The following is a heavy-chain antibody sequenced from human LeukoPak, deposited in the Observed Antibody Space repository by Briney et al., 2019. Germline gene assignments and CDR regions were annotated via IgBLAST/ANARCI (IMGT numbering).Heavy chain of an antibody. V-gene: IGHV3-30*18. CDR1: GFTFSGYG. J-gene: IGHJ4*02. CDR3: AKDIVVVPAAMMDY. D-gene: IGHD2-2*01. CDR2: ISYDGSNK. Sequence: GGSLRLSCAASGFTFSGYGMHWVRQAPGKGLEWVAVISYDGSNKYYADSVKGRFTISRDNSKNTLYLQMNSLRAEDTAVYYCAKDIVVVPAAMMDYWGQGTLVTVSS.